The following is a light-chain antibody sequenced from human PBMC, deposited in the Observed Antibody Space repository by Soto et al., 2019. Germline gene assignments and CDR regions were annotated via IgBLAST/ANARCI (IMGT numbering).Light chain of an antibody. CDR2: GAS. CDR3: QQYNNWPKT. V-gene: IGKV3-15*01. CDR1: QSVNNN. J-gene: IGKJ1*01. Sequence: EIVMTQSPATLSVSPGERATLSCRASQSVNNNLAWYQQKPGEAPRLLIYGASTRATDIPARFSGSGSGTEFTLIISSLQSEDFAVYYCQQYNNWPKTFGQGTKVEI.